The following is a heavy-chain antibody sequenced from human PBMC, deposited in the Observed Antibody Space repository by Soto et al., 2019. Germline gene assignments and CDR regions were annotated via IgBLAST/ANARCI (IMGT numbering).Heavy chain of an antibody. J-gene: IGHJ4*02. D-gene: IGHD6-19*01. V-gene: IGHV4-34*01. CDR3: ARGGSSGWRKNSERFDY. CDR1: GGSFSGYY. Sequence: PSETLSLTCAVYGGSFSGYYWSWIRQPPGEGLEWIGEINHSGSTNYNPSLKSRVTISVDTSKNQFSLKLSSVTAADTAVYYCARGGSSGWRKNSERFDYWGQGTLVTVSS. CDR2: INHSGST.